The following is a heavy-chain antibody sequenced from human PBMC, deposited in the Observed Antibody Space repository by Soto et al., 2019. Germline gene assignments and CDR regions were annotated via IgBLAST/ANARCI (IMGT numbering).Heavy chain of an antibody. CDR1: GYSFTSYW. CDR2: IYPGDSDT. Sequence: PGESLKISCKGSGYSFTSYWIGWVRQMPGKGLEWMGIIYPGDSDTRYGPSFQGQVTISAGKSISTAYLQWSSLKASDTAMYYCARGYYDFWSGYYEYYYYYYGMDVWGQGTTVTVSS. CDR3: ARGYYDFWSGYYEYYYYYYGMDV. V-gene: IGHV5-51*01. D-gene: IGHD3-3*01. J-gene: IGHJ6*02.